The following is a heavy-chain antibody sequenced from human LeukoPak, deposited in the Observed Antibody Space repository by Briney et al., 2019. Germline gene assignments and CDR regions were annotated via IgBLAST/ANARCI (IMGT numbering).Heavy chain of an antibody. J-gene: IGHJ4*02. CDR1: GFTFSSYA. Sequence: GGSLRLSCAASGFTFSSYAMSWVRQAPGKGLEWVSAISNNAATTYYADSVKGRFTISRDNARNTLYLQMNSLRAEDTAVYYCASASSHRIAAGGDYWGQGTLVTVSS. CDR2: ISNNAATT. CDR3: ASASSHRIAAGGDY. V-gene: IGHV3-23*01. D-gene: IGHD6-13*01.